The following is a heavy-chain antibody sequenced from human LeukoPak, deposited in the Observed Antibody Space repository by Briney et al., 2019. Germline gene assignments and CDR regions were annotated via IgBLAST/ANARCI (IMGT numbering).Heavy chain of an antibody. CDR2: IYYSGST. D-gene: IGHD1-1*01. CDR3: ARGWTEDLDY. V-gene: IGHV4-61*08. Sequence: PSETLSLTCAVSGGSISSGGYSWSWIRQPPGKGLEWIGYIYYSGSTNYNPSLKSRVTISVDTSKNQFSLKLSSVTAADTAVYYCARGWTEDLDYWGQGTLVTVSS. CDR1: GGSISSGGYS. J-gene: IGHJ4*02.